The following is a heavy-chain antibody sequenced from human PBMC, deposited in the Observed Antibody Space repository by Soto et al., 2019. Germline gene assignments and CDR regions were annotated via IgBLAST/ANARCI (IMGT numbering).Heavy chain of an antibody. V-gene: IGHV3-33*01. Sequence: QVQLVESGGGVVQPERSLRLSCAASGFTFSRQAMHWVRQAPGRGLEWVAVIWYHGVDEYYADSVKGRFTISRDNSKNTVYLQMNSLRGEDTAVYYCATGFLGLCTGGNCPLDSWGQGSLVTVSS. CDR3: ATGFLGLCTGGNCPLDS. CDR2: IWYHGVDE. J-gene: IGHJ4*02. CDR1: GFTFSRQA. D-gene: IGHD2-15*01.